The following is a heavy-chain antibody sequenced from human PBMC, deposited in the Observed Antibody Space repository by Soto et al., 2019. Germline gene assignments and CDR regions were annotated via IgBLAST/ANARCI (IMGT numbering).Heavy chain of an antibody. CDR1: GYTFTSYD. CDR2: MNPNSGNT. V-gene: IGHV1-8*01. J-gene: IGHJ6*03. CDR3: ARGFSGYSSSWYFAGYYYYYMDV. D-gene: IGHD6-13*01. Sequence: ASVKVSCKASGYTFTSYDINWVRQATGQGLEWMGWMNPNSGNTGYAQKFQGRVTMTRNTSISTAYMELSSLRSEDTAVYYCARGFSGYSSSWYFAGYYYYYMDVWGKGTTVTVS.